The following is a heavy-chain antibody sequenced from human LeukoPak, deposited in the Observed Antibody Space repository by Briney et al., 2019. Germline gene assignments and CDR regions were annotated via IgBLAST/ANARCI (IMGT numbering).Heavy chain of an antibody. J-gene: IGHJ4*02. V-gene: IGHV2-5*02. CDR1: ELSLTTSGVG. CDR2: IYCDDDE. Sequence: SGPTLVKPTQTLTLTCTFSELSLTTSGVGVGWIRHPPVKALEWLALIYCDDDERLSPSLRTRLTITKDTSKNPVVLTITTMDHVDTGTYYRAHRKGASWYENWGQGTLVTVSS. CDR3: AHRKGASWYEN. D-gene: IGHD6-13*01.